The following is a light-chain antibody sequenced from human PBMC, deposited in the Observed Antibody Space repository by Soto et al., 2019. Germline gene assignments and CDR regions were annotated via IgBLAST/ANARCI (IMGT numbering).Light chain of an antibody. CDR3: NSYAASNTFV. Sequence: QSALTQPPSASGSPGQSVTISCTGTSSDVGAYNYVSWYQQHPGKAPKLVIFEVNKRPSGAPDRFSGSKSGNTASLTVSGLQTEDEADYYCNSYAASNTFVFGTGTKVTVL. CDR1: SSDVGAYNY. CDR2: EVN. J-gene: IGLJ1*01. V-gene: IGLV2-8*01.